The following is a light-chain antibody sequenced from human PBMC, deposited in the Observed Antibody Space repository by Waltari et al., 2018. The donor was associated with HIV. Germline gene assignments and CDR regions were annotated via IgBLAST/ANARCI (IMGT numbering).Light chain of an antibody. V-gene: IGKV3-11*01. CDR1: HSVRSY. J-gene: IGKJ2*01. Sequence: EIVLTQSPATLSLSPGERATLSCRAIHSVRSYLAWYQQKPGQAPRLLIYDASNRATGIPARFSGSGSGTDFTLTISSLEPEDFAVYYCQQRSNWPPYTFGQGTKLEIK. CDR3: QQRSNWPPYT. CDR2: DAS.